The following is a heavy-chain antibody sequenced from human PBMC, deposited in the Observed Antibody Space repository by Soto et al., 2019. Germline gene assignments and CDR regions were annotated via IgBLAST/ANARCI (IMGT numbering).Heavy chain of an antibody. CDR1: GFTFSTYG. J-gene: IGHJ4*02. CDR3: ARDSFWSGYSFDY. CDR2: IWYDGSKK. Sequence: GGSLRLSCAASGFTFSTYGMHRVRQAPGKGLEWVAVIWYDGSKKYYADSVKGRFTISRDNSKNTLYLQMNSLRAEDTAVYYCARDSFWSGYSFDYWGQGTLVTVSS. V-gene: IGHV3-33*01. D-gene: IGHD3-3*01.